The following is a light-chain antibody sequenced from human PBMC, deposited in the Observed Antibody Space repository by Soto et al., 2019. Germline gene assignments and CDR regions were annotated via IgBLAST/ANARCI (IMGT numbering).Light chain of an antibody. CDR1: SSDVGGYNY. CDR3: SSYTSSSTRVV. CDR2: EVS. V-gene: IGLV2-14*01. J-gene: IGLJ2*01. Sequence: QSVLTQPASVSGSPGQSITISCTGTSSDVGGYNYVSWYQQHPGKAPKLMIYEVSNRPSGVSNRFSGSKSGNTASLTISGLQAEDEADYYCSSYTSSSTRVVFGVGTTLTVL.